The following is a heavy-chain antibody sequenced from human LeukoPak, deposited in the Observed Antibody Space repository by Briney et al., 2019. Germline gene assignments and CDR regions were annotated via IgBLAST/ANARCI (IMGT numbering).Heavy chain of an antibody. V-gene: IGHV1-69*01. J-gene: IGHJ4*02. Sequence: SVKVSCKASGGTFSSYAISWVRQAPGQGLEWMGGIIPIFGTANYAQKFRGRVTITADESTSTAYMELSSLRSEDTAVYYCARSSGRYDSGGYYFDYWGQGTLVTVSS. CDR3: ARSSGRYDSGGYYFDY. CDR1: GGTFSSYA. D-gene: IGHD3-22*01. CDR2: IIPIFGTA.